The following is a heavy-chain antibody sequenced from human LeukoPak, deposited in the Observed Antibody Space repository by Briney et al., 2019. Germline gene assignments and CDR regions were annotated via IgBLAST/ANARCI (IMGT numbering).Heavy chain of an antibody. Sequence: GGSLRLSCSASGFTFSSYAMHWVRQAPGKGLEYVSSISSNGGSTYYADSVKGRFTISRDNSKNTLFLQMSSLRTEDTAVYYCASPYSGYDFNFDHWGQGTLVTVSS. J-gene: IGHJ4*02. CDR3: ASPYSGYDFNFDH. D-gene: IGHD5-12*01. V-gene: IGHV3-64D*06. CDR1: GFTFSSYA. CDR2: ISSNGGST.